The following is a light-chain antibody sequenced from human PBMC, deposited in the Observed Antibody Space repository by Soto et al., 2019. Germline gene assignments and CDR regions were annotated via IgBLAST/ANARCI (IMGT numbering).Light chain of an antibody. CDR1: KLGNKY. Sequence: SYELAQPPSVSVSPGQTASITCSGDKLGNKYVCWYQQKPGQSPVLVIYQDIKRPSGIPERFSGSNSGNTATLTISGTQAMDEADYYCQAWDTNIVTFGGGTKLTVL. V-gene: IGLV3-1*01. J-gene: IGLJ2*01. CDR3: QAWDTNIVT. CDR2: QDI.